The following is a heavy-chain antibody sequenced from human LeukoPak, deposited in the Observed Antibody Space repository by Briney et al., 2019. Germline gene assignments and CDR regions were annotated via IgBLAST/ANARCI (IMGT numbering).Heavy chain of an antibody. CDR1: GGSFSGYY. D-gene: IGHD3-22*01. CDR3: AREGISARYYYDSSGYGY. CDR2: INHSGST. V-gene: IGHV4-34*01. J-gene: IGHJ4*02. Sequence: SETQSLTCAVYGGSFSGYYWSWIRQPPGKGLEWIGEINHSGSTNYNPSLKSRVTISVDTSKNQFSLKLSSVTAADTAVYYCAREGISARYYYDSSGYGYWGQGTLVTVSS.